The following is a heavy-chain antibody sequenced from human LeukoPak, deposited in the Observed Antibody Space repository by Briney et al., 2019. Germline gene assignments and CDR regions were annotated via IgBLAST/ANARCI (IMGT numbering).Heavy chain of an antibody. J-gene: IGHJ4*02. Sequence: SETLSLTCAVYGGSFSNYYWSWIRQPPGKGLEWIGEINHSGSTNYNPSLKSQVTISVDTSKNQFSLKLSSVTAADTAVYYCARGLVGGGAFDIWGQGTLVTVSS. CDR3: ARGLVGGGAFDI. CDR1: GGSFSNYY. CDR2: INHSGST. V-gene: IGHV4-34*01. D-gene: IGHD3-9*01.